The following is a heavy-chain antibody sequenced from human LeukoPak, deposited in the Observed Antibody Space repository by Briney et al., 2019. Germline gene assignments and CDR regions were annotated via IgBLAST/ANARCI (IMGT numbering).Heavy chain of an antibody. Sequence: PGGSLRLSCAASGFTFSNYAMSWVRQAPGKGLEWVSAISGSGGSTYYADSVKGRFTISRDNSKTTLYLQMNSLRAEDTAVYYCAKATYDSSGYYYPFDYWGQGTLVTVSS. CDR1: GFTFSNYA. CDR2: ISGSGGST. D-gene: IGHD3-22*01. CDR3: AKATYDSSGYYYPFDY. V-gene: IGHV3-23*01. J-gene: IGHJ4*02.